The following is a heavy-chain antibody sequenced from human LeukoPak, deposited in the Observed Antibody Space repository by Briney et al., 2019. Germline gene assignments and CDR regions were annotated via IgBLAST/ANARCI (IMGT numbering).Heavy chain of an antibody. Sequence: GGSLRLSCAASGFIFRSYGMHWVRKAPGKGLEWVAVAYHDEWPGNSKYYVDSVKGRFTVSRDNSKNTLYLQMSSLRAEDTAVYYCATGSGYYYDHWGQGTLVTVSS. V-gene: IGHV3-33*01. J-gene: IGHJ4*02. D-gene: IGHD3-22*01. CDR2: AYHDEWPGNSK. CDR1: GFIFRSYG. CDR3: ATGSGYYYDH.